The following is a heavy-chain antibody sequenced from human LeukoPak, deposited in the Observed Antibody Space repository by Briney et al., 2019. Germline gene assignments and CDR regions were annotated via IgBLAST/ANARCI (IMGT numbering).Heavy chain of an antibody. CDR2: IHPSGAL. V-gene: IGHV4-31*03. J-gene: IGHJ4*02. CDR3: SRGVDSRTLGY. Sequence: SETLSLTCTVSGASLSSGDQYWNWIRQRPGEGLEWIGSIHPSGALYNNPSLESRVTISIDTSKNQFSLNLNSVTAADTAVDFCSRGVDSRTLGYWGQGTLVTVSS. CDR1: GASLSSGDQY. D-gene: IGHD3-22*01.